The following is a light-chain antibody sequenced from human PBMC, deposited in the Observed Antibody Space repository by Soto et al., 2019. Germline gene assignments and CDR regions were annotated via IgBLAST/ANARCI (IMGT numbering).Light chain of an antibody. V-gene: IGKV1-17*01. J-gene: IGKJ4*01. CDR2: AAS. CDR3: LQQNSYPHT. CDR1: QGIRNA. Sequence: DIQMTQSPSSLSASVGDRVTITCRASQGIRNALGWYQQKPGKAPKRLIYAASRLKGGVPPRFSGSGSGTELTLTISSLPPEDFATNHCLQQNSYPHTYGGGTKVEIK.